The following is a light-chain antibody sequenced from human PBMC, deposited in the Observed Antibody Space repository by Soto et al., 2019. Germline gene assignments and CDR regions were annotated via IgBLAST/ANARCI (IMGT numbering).Light chain of an antibody. Sequence: QSVLTQPPSASGTPGQRVNISCSGSSSNIGSNYVYWYRQFPGTAPKLLIQRNNQRPSGVPARLSGSKSGTSASLAISGLRSEDEADYYCGGWDDSLSGPVFGGGTKVTVL. CDR2: RNN. CDR1: SSNIGSNY. CDR3: GGWDDSLSGPV. V-gene: IGLV1-47*01. J-gene: IGLJ2*01.